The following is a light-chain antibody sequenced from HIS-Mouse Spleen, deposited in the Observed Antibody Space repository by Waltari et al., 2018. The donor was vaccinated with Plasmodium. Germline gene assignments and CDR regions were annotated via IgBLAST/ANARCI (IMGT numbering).Light chain of an antibody. CDR2: KAS. V-gene: IGKV1-5*03. CDR1: PSISSW. Sequence: DIQMTQSPSTLSASVGDRVTITCQASPSISSWLAWYQQKPGNAPKLLVYKASSLESGVPSRVSGSGAGTEFTFTISGLQPDDVATYCCQQYNSYSWTFGQGTKVEIK. CDR3: QQYNSYSWT. J-gene: IGKJ1*01.